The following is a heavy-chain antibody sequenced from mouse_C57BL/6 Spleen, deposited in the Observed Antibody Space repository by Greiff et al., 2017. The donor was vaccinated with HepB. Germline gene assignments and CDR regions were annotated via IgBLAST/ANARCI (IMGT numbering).Heavy chain of an antibody. CDR3: ARKYYGSRGAMDY. V-gene: IGHV1-69*01. D-gene: IGHD1-1*01. CDR1: GYTFTSYW. CDR2: IDPSDSYT. J-gene: IGHJ4*01. Sequence: QVQLQQPGAELVMPGASVKLSCKASGYTFTSYWMHWVKQRPGQGLEWIGEIDPSDSYTNYNQKFKGKSTLTVDKSSSTAYMQLSSLTSEDSAVYYCARKYYGSRGAMDYWGQGTSVTVSS.